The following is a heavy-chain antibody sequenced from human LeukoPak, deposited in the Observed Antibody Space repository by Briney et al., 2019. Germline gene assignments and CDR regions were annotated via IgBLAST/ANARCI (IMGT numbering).Heavy chain of an antibody. V-gene: IGHV3-21*01. J-gene: IGHJ4*02. CDR1: GFTFSGYS. CDR2: ISKSSSYI. D-gene: IGHD2-15*01. CDR3: ASSYCSGGSCYAFDY. Sequence: PGGSLRLSCAASGFTFSGYSMNWVRQAPGKGLEWVSCISKSSSYIDYAGSVKGRFTISRDNAKNSLYLQMNSLRAEDTAVYYCASSYCSGGSCYAFDYWGQGTLVTVSS.